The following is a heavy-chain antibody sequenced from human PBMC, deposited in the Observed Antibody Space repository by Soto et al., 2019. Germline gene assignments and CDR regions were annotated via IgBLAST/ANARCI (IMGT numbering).Heavy chain of an antibody. CDR3: AKTVASSWYQRPDY. J-gene: IGHJ4*02. CDR2: ISGSGGST. D-gene: IGHD6-13*01. Sequence: EVQLLESEGGLVQPGGSLRLSCAASGFTFSSYAMSWVRQAPGKGLEWVSAISGSGGSTYYADSVKGRFTISRDNSKNTLYLQMNSLRAEDTAVYYCAKTVASSWYQRPDYWGQGTLVTVSS. CDR1: GFTFSSYA. V-gene: IGHV3-23*01.